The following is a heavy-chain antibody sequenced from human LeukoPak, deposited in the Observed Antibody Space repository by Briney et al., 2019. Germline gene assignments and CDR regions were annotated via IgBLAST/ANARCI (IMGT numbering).Heavy chain of an antibody. CDR2: INPNSGGT. Sequence: ASVKVSCKASGYTFTGYYMHWVRQAPGQGLEWMGRINPNSGGTNYAQKFQGRVTMTRDTSISTAYMELSRPRSDDTAVYYCASLPTEVVVAATIPWGQGTLVTVSS. V-gene: IGHV1-2*06. CDR3: ASLPTEVVVAATIP. J-gene: IGHJ5*02. D-gene: IGHD2-15*01. CDR1: GYTFTGYY.